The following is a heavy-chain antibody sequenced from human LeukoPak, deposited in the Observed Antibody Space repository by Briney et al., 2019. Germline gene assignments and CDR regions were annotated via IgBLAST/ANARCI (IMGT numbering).Heavy chain of an antibody. CDR1: GGSISSYY. J-gene: IGHJ6*02. CDR3: ARLPYYYGMDV. CDR2: IYYSGST. Sequence: SETLSLTCTVSGGSISSYYWSCIRQPPGKGLEWIGYIYYSGSTNYNPSLKSRVTISVDTSKNQFSLKLSSVTAADTAVYYCARLPYYYGMDVWGQGTTVTVSS. V-gene: IGHV4-59*08.